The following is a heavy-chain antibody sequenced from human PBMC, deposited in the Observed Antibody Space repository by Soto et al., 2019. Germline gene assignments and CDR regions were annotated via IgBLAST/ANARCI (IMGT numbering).Heavy chain of an antibody. D-gene: IGHD6-19*01. CDR3: ARYFRGSGRYFFDY. CDR1: GFTFSSSF. Sequence: GSLRLSCVASGFTFSSSFMGWVRQAPGKGLEWAANINQDGGGTYYVDSVQGRFTISRDNAKDSLFLQLNSLRGEDTAVYYCARYFRGSGRYFFDYWGQGTLVTVSS. CDR2: INQDGGGT. V-gene: IGHV3-7*03. J-gene: IGHJ4*02.